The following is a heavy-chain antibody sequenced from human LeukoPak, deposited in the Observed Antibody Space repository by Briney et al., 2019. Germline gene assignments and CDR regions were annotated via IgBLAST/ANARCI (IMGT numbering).Heavy chain of an antibody. CDR1: GYSFTSYW. V-gene: IGHV5-51*01. CDR3: ARPVQLVAGVFSY. Sequence: GESLKISCKGSGYSFTSYWIGWVRQMPGKGLEWMGIIYPGDSDSRYSPSFQGQVTISADKSISTAYLQWNNLKASDSAMYYCARPVQLVAGVFSYWGQGTLVTVSS. J-gene: IGHJ4*02. D-gene: IGHD6-13*01. CDR2: IYPGDSDS.